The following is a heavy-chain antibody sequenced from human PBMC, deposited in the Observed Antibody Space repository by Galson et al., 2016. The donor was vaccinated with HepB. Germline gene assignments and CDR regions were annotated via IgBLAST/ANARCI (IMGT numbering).Heavy chain of an antibody. D-gene: IGHD6-19*01. Sequence: LRLSCAASGFSLSNYWMSWVRQTPGKGLEWVANINEDGSDRNYVDSVKGRFTISRDNAKNSLYLQMNSLRAEDTAVYYCARESTMSEAGTWGQGTLVTVSS. CDR2: INEDGSDR. CDR1: GFSLSNYW. J-gene: IGHJ4*02. V-gene: IGHV3-7*04. CDR3: ARESTMSEAGT.